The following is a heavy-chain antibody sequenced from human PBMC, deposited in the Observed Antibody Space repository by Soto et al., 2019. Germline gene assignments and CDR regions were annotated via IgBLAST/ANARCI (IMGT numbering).Heavy chain of an antibody. CDR3: ARTGAYWYYCMDV. J-gene: IGHJ6*03. CDR2: INAGNGNT. D-gene: IGHD7-27*01. V-gene: IGHV1-3*01. Sequence: GQRLEWMGWINAGNGNTKYSQKFQGRVTITRDTSASTAYMELSSLRSEDTAVYYCARTGAYWYYCMDVWGKRTT.